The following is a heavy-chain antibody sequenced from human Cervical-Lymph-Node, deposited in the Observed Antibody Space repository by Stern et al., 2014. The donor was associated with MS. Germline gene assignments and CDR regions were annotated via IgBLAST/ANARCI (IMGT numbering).Heavy chain of an antibody. Sequence: VQLLESGAEVKKPGSSVKVSCQASGGTLISYPISWVRQAPGQRLEWLGGIMPSLGTSNYAHKFQGRVTITADESTTTIYMELRSLKSEDTAVYYCARHLGSHESGWFDPWGQGTLVTVSS. J-gene: IGHJ5*02. CDR3: ARHLGSHESGWFDP. V-gene: IGHV1-69*01. CDR2: IMPSLGTS. D-gene: IGHD1-26*01. CDR1: GGTLISYP.